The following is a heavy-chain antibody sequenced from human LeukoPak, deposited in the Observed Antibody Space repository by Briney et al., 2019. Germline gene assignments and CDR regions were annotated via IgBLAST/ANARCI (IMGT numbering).Heavy chain of an antibody. CDR1: GFTFSSYW. Sequence: GGSLRLSCAASGFTFSSYWMSWVRQAPGKGLEWVANIKQDGSEKYYVDSVKGRFTISRDNAKNSLYLQMNSLRAEDTAVYYCARARCGGDCYSDDWGQGTLVTVSS. CDR3: ARARCGGDCYSDD. CDR2: IKQDGSEK. D-gene: IGHD2-21*02. J-gene: IGHJ4*02. V-gene: IGHV3-7*01.